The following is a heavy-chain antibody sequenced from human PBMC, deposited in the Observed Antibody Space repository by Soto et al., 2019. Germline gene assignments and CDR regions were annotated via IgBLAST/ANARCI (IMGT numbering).Heavy chain of an antibody. V-gene: IGHV3-23*01. CDR3: AKAFPPYYGSGSSYYFTF. CDR1: SSYA. J-gene: IGHJ4*02. CDR2: ISGSGLNT. Sequence: SSYAMSWVRQAPGKGLEWVSAISGSGLNTYYAESVKGRFTISRDNSKNTLYLQLNSLRAEDTAIYYCAKAFPPYYGSGSSYYFTFWGQGTLVTVSS. D-gene: IGHD3-10*01.